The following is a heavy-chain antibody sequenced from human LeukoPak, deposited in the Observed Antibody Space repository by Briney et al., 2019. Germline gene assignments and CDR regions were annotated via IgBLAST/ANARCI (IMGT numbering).Heavy chain of an antibody. Sequence: SVKVSCKASGGTFSSYAISWVRQAPGQGLEWMGGIIPIFGTANYAQKFQGRVTITADESTCTAYMELSSLRSEDTAVYYCARAPGRVLVVPAAIRGAFDIWGQGTMVTVSS. CDR2: IIPIFGTA. V-gene: IGHV1-69*01. J-gene: IGHJ3*02. D-gene: IGHD2-2*02. CDR3: ARAPGRVLVVPAAIRGAFDI. CDR1: GGTFSSYA.